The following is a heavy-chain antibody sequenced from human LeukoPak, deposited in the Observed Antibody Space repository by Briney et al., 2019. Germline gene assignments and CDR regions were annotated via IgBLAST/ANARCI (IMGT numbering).Heavy chain of an antibody. Sequence: PSETLTLTCAVSGYSISSGYYWGWIRQPPGEGLELIGSITYSGNTYYSLSLRSRFPISIDTTKNPLSLKLNSETAADTAVDYSARDMIPSRPRQGVGYFDYWGQGTLVTVSS. D-gene: IGHD6-6*01. J-gene: IGHJ4*02. V-gene: IGHV4-38-2*02. CDR1: GYSISSGYY. CDR2: ITYSGNT. CDR3: ARDMIPSRPRQGVGYFDY.